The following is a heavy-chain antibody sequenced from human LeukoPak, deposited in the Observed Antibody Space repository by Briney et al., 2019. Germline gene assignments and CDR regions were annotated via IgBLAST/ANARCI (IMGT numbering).Heavy chain of an antibody. J-gene: IGHJ4*02. Sequence: ASVKVSCKASGYTFTGYCMHWVRQAPGQGLEWMGRINPNSGGTNYAQKFQGRVTMTRDTSISTAYMELSRLRSDDTAVYYCARQPSRNLRLLNYWGQGTLVTVSS. CDR3: ARQPSRNLRLLNY. D-gene: IGHD5-12*01. CDR1: GYTFTGYC. CDR2: INPNSGGT. V-gene: IGHV1-2*06.